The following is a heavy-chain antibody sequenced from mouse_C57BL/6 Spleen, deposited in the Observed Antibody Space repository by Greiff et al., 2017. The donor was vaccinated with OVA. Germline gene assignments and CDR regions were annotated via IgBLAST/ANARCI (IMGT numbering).Heavy chain of an antibody. CDR1: GYTFTSYW. J-gene: IGHJ4*01. Sequence: QVQLQQSGAELVKPGASVKLSCKASGYTFTSYWMHWVKQRPGQGLEWIGMIHPNSGSTNYNEKFKSKATLTVDKSSSTAYMQLSSLTSEDSAVYYCARGKYYGSSYEEGAMDYWGQGTSVTVSS. CDR2: IHPNSGST. CDR3: ARGKYYGSSYEEGAMDY. V-gene: IGHV1-64*01. D-gene: IGHD1-1*01.